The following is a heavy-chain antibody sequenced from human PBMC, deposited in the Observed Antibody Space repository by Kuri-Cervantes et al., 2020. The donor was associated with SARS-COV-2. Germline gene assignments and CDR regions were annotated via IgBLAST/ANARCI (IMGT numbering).Heavy chain of an antibody. D-gene: IGHD1-20*01. CDR1: GFTFSNAW. V-gene: IGHV3-15*01. J-gene: IGHJ6*03. CDR3: TTDSITGPIMDV. Sequence: GESLKISCAASGFTFSNAWMSWVRQAPGKGLEWVGRIKSKTDGGTTDYAAPVKGRFTISRDDSKNTLYLQMNCLKTEDTAVYYCTTDSITGPIMDVWGKGTTVTVSS. CDR2: IKSKTDGGTT.